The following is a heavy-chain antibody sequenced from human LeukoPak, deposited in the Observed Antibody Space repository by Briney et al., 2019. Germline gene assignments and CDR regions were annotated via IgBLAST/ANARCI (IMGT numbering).Heavy chain of an antibody. J-gene: IGHJ4*02. V-gene: IGHV1-69*13. Sequence: ASVKVSCKASGGTFSSYAISWVRQAPGRGLEWMGGIIPIFGTANYAQKFQGRVTITADESTSTAYMELSSLRSEDTAVYYCAKDGDCSGGSCYDYWGQGTLVTVSS. D-gene: IGHD2-15*01. CDR1: GGTFSSYA. CDR3: AKDGDCSGGSCYDY. CDR2: IIPIFGTA.